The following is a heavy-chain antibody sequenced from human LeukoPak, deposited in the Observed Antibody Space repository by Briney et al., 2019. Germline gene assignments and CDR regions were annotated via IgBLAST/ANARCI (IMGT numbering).Heavy chain of an antibody. V-gene: IGHV3-21*01. CDR3: ARDLYSSRYGGMDV. Sequence: GGSLRLSCAASGFTFSSYSMNWVRQAPGKGLEWVSSISSSSSYIYYADSVKGRFTISRDNAKNSLYLQMNSLRAEDTAVYYCARDLYSSRYGGMDVWGQGTTVTVSS. D-gene: IGHD6-13*01. CDR1: GFTFSSYS. J-gene: IGHJ6*02. CDR2: ISSSSSYI.